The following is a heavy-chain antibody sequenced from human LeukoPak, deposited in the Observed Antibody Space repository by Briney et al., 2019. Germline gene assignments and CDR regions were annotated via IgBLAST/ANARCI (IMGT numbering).Heavy chain of an antibody. V-gene: IGHV1-18*01. J-gene: IGHJ4*02. D-gene: IGHD3-3*01. CDR2: ISAYSGNT. Sequence: ASVKVSCKASGYTFTSYGISWVRQAPGQGLEWMGWISAYSGNTNYAQKLQGRVTMTTDTSTSTAYMELRSLRSDDTAVYYCAREDRSAYYDFWSGYSGQYDYWGQGTLVTVSS. CDR3: AREDRSAYYDFWSGYSGQYDY. CDR1: GYTFTSYG.